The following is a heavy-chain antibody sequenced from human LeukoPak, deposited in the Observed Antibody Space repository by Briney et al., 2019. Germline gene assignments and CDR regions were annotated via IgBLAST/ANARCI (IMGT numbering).Heavy chain of an antibody. CDR3: ARDLGMVRDQNYYYYGMDV. D-gene: IGHD3-10*01. CDR2: INTNTGNP. V-gene: IGHV7-4-1*02. J-gene: IGHJ6*02. Sequence: ASVKVSCKASGYTFTSYYIHWVRQAPGQGLEWMGWINTNTGNPTYAQGFTGRFVFSLDTSVSTAYLQISSLKAEDTAVYYCARDLGMVRDQNYYYYGMDVWGQGTTVTVSS. CDR1: GYTFTSYY.